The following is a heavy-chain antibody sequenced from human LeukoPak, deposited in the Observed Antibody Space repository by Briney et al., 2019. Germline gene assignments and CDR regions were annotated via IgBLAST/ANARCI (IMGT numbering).Heavy chain of an antibody. V-gene: IGHV4-59*01. CDR2: IYYSGST. D-gene: IGHD3-22*01. J-gene: IGHJ4*02. CDR1: GGSISSYY. CDR3: VRAGYYYDSSGYFDN. Sequence: SETLSLTCTVSGGSISSYYWSWIRQPPGKGLEWIGYIYYSGSTNYNPSLKSRVTISVDTSKNQFSLKLRSVTAADTAVYYCVRAGYYYDSSGYFDNWGQGTLVTVSS.